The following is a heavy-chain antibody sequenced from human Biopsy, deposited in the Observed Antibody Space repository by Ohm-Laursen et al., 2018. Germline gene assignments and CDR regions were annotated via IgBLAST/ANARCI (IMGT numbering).Heavy chain of an antibody. CDR1: GGTLSSYG. J-gene: IGHJ4*02. V-gene: IGHV1-69*04. CDR2: IIPILGIP. Sequence: SVKVSCKVSGGTLSSYGISWVRQAPGQGLEWMGRIIPILGIPNYALKFHGRVTITADKSKATAYMELSSLRSEDTAVYYCASLEDRTFDKWGQGTLVTVSS. CDR3: ASLEDRTFDK.